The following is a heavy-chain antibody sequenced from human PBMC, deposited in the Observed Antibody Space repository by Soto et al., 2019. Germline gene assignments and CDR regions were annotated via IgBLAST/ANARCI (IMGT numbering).Heavy chain of an antibody. Sequence: PGGSLRLSCAASGFTFSSYGMHWVRQAPGKGLEWVAVISYDGSNKYYADSVKGRFTISRDNSKNTLYLQMNSLRAEDTAVYYSAKEKYSSTKMSYYYCMDVWGQGTTVTVSS. CDR2: ISYDGSNK. V-gene: IGHV3-30*18. CDR1: GFTFSSYG. J-gene: IGHJ6*02. D-gene: IGHD6-13*01. CDR3: AKEKYSSTKMSYYYCMDV.